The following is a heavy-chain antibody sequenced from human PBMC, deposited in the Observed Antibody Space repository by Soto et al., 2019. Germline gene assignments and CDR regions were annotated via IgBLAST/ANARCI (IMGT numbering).Heavy chain of an antibody. Sequence: EVQLVESGGGLVQPGGSLRLSCAASGFTLSSFWIHWFRQAPGKGLVWVSRINSDGTNTRYADSVRGRFTISRDNAKNALYLQMTSLRAEDTAVYYCARDLVAKDAFEIWGQGTMVTVSS. CDR2: INSDGTNT. CDR3: ARDLVAKDAFEI. V-gene: IGHV3-74*01. D-gene: IGHD2-8*02. CDR1: GFTLSSFW. J-gene: IGHJ3*02.